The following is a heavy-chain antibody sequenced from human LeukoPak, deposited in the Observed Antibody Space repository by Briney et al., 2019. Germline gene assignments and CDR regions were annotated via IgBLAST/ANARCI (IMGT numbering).Heavy chain of an antibody. Sequence: SGGSLRLSCAASGFTFSSYSMNWVRQAPGKGLEWVSSISSSSSYIYYADSVKGRFTISRDNAKNSLYLQMNSLRAEDTAVYYCARAPGEGSVSYYYYFMDAWGKGTTVTVSS. D-gene: IGHD3-10*01. CDR1: GFTFSSYS. CDR3: ARAPGEGSVSYYYYFMDA. V-gene: IGHV3-21*01. J-gene: IGHJ6*03. CDR2: ISSSSSYI.